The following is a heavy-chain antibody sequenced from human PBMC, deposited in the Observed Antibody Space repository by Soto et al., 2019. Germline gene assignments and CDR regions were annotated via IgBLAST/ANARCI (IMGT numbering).Heavy chain of an antibody. J-gene: IGHJ6*02. CDR3: ARADLYYVWSGTIRLYYCYDYGIDV. CDR1: GGTFSSYA. CDR2: IIPIFGTE. Sequence: SVKVSCKASGGTFSSYAISWVRQAPGQGLEWMGGIIPIFGTENYAQKFQGRVTIAAGESTSTTYMELSRLRSEETTVYYCARADLYYVWSGTIRLYYCYDYGIDVWGQGTTVTVSS. D-gene: IGHD3-3*01. V-gene: IGHV1-69*13.